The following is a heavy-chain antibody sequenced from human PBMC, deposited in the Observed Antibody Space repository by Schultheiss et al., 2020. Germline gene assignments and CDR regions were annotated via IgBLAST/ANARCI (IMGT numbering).Heavy chain of an antibody. CDR1: GFTFSDYY. Sequence: WGSLRLSCAASGFTFSDYYMSWIRQAPGKGLEWVAVISYDGSNKYYADSVKGRFTISRDNSKNTLSLQMDSLRVEDTALYYCAKAYSGYDFFDNWGQGTLVTVSS. CDR3: AKAYSGYDFFDN. D-gene: IGHD5-12*01. CDR2: ISYDGSNK. J-gene: IGHJ4*02. V-gene: IGHV3-30*18.